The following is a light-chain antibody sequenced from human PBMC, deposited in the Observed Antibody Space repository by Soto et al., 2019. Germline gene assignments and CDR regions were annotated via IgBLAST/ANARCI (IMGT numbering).Light chain of an antibody. CDR1: KLGDKY. V-gene: IGLV3-1*01. Sequence: SYELTQPPSVSVSPGQTASITCSGDKLGDKYACWYQQKPGQSPVLVIYQDSKRPSGIPELFSGSKSGNTATLTISGTQAMDEADYYCQAWDRSNPVVFGGGTKLTVL. CDR2: QDS. J-gene: IGLJ2*01. CDR3: QAWDRSNPVV.